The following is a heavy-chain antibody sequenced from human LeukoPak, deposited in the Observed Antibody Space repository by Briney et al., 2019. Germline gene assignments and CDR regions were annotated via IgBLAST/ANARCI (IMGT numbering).Heavy chain of an antibody. CDR2: IYYSGST. CDR3: ARVKGYDVWSGSTREGGFDY. J-gene: IGHJ4*02. CDR1: GGSISSYY. V-gene: IGHV4-59*13. Sequence: PSETLSLTCTVSGGSISSYYWSWIRQPPGKGLEWIGYIYYSGSTNYNPSLKSRVTISVDTSKNQFSLKLSSVTAADTAVYYCARVKGYDVWSGSTREGGFDYWGQGTLVTVSS. D-gene: IGHD3-3*01.